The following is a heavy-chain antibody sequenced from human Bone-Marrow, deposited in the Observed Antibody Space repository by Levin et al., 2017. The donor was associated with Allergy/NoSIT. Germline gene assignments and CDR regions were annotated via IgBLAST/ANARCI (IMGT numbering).Heavy chain of an antibody. CDR1: GYTFTSYY. D-gene: IGHD4-17*01. Sequence: GESLKISCKASGYTFTSYYMHWVRQAPGQGLEWMGIINPSGGSTSYAQKFQGRVTMTRDTSTSTVYMELSSLRSEDTAVYYCARVDGDYDNWFDPWGQGTLVTVSS. V-gene: IGHV1-46*01. CDR3: ARVDGDYDNWFDP. J-gene: IGHJ5*02. CDR2: INPSGGST.